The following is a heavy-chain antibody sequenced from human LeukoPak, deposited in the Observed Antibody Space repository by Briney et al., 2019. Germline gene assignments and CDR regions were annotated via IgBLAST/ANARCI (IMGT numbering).Heavy chain of an antibody. CDR1: GGSISSSSYY. J-gene: IGHJ3*02. CDR2: IYYSGST. V-gene: IGHV4-39*02. CDR3: ARELGRTAGTTGDAFDI. D-gene: IGHD1-1*01. Sequence: KPSETLSLTCTVSGGSISSSSYYWGWIRQPPGKGLEWIGSIYYSGSTYYNPSLKSRVTISVDTSKNQFSLKLSSVTAADTAVYYCARELGRTAGTTGDAFDIWGQGTMVTVSS.